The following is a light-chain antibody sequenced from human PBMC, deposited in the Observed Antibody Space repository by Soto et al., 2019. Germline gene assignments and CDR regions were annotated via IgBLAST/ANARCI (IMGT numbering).Light chain of an antibody. CDR3: GSYTTSSNYV. Sequence: QSALTQPASVSGSPGQSITISCTGTISDVGSYNYVSWYQQYPGKAPKLMIYDVSTRPSEVSDRFSGSKSGNTASLTISGLRAQDEADYYRGSYTTSSNYVFGTGTKVTVL. V-gene: IGLV2-14*03. J-gene: IGLJ1*01. CDR2: DVS. CDR1: ISDVGSYNY.